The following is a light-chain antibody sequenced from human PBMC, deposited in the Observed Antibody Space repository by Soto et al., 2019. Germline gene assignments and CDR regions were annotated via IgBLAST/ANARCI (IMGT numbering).Light chain of an antibody. V-gene: IGLV2-8*01. J-gene: IGLJ1*01. CDR3: SSYAGSNNLGV. CDR1: SSDVGGYKY. CDR2: EVS. Sequence: QSVLTQPPSASGSPGQSVTISCTGTSSDVGGYKYVSWYQQHPGKAPKLMISEVSKRPSGVPDRFSGSKSGNTASLTVSGLQAEDEADYYCSSYAGSNNLGVFGTGTKLTVL.